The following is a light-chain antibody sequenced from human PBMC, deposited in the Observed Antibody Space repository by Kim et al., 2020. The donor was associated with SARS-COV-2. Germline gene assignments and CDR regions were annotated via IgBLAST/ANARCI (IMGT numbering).Light chain of an antibody. CDR2: GAS. V-gene: IGKV3-20*01. CDR3: QQYGGSPMIT. CDR1: GSRNSSY. J-gene: IGKJ5*01. Sequence: PGERAALSCRTGGSRNSSYLAWYQQRPGQAPRLLVYGASSRATGIPDKFSGSGSGTDFTLTISRLEPEDFAVYYCQQYGGSPMITFGQGTRLEIK.